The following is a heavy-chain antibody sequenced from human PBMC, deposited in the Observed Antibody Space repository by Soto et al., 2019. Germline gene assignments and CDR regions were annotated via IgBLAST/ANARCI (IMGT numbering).Heavy chain of an antibody. J-gene: IGHJ6*02. V-gene: IGHV1-46*01. CDR3: ARDLGDFWSGFSPYYYGMDV. CDR2: INPSGGST. D-gene: IGHD3-3*01. CDR1: GYTFTSYD. Sequence: GASGKVSCKASGYTFTSYDMHWVRQAPGQGLEWMGIINPSGGSTSYAQKFQGRVTMTRDTSTSTVYMELSSLRSEDTAVYYCARDLGDFWSGFSPYYYGMDVWGQGTTVTLSS.